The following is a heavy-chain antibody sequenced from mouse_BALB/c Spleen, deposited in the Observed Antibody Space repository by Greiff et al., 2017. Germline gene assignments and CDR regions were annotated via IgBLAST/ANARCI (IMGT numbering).Heavy chain of an antibody. Sequence: QVQLKESGAELARPGASVKMSCKASGYTFTSYTMHWVKQRPGQGLEWIGYINPSSGYTNYNQKFKDKATLTADKSSSTAYMQLSSLTSEDSAVYYCAPWYITEGFAYWGQGTLVTVSA. CDR1: GYTFTSYT. CDR2: INPSSGYT. J-gene: IGHJ3*01. D-gene: IGHD2-1*01. CDR3: APWYITEGFAY. V-gene: IGHV1-4*01.